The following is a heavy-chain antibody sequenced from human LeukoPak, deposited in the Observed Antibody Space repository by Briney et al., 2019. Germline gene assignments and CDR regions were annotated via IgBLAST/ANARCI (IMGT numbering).Heavy chain of an antibody. D-gene: IGHD3-16*02. CDR2: IYHSGST. CDR1: GYSISSGYY. J-gene: IGHJ3*02. Sequence: PSETLSLTCTVSGYSISSGYYWSWIRQPPGKGLEWIGSIYHSGSTYYNPSLKSRVTISVDTSKNQFSLKLSSVTAADTAVYYCARGYYDYVWGSYRNAFDIWGQGTMVTVSS. CDR3: ARGYYDYVWGSYRNAFDI. V-gene: IGHV4-38-2*02.